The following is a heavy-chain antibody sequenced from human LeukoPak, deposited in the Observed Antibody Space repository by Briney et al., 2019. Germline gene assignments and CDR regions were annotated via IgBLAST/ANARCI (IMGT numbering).Heavy chain of an antibody. CDR1: GFTVSSNY. Sequence: GGSLRLSCAASGFTVSSNYMSWVRRAPGKGLEWVSVIYSGGSTYYADSVKGRFTISRDNSKNTLYLQMNSLRAEGTAVYYCAKILGSGGSTFDYWGQGTLVTVSS. J-gene: IGHJ4*02. CDR2: IYSGGST. D-gene: IGHD1-26*01. V-gene: IGHV3-66*01. CDR3: AKILGSGGSTFDY.